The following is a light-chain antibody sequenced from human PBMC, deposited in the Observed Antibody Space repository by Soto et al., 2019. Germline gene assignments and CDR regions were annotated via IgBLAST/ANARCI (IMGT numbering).Light chain of an antibody. V-gene: IGKV1-9*01. J-gene: IGKJ4*01. CDR2: GAS. Sequence: IQLTQSPSSLSASVGDRVTITCRASQGITNYLAWYQQKPGNAPELLIYGASSLERGVPSRFSGSGSGTDFTLTISSLHPEDFASNYCQQLNSYPLTFGGGTKVEIK. CDR1: QGITNY. CDR3: QQLNSYPLT.